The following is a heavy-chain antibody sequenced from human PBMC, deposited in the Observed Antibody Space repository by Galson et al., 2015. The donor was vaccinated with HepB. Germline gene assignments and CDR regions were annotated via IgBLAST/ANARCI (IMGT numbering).Heavy chain of an antibody. CDR1: GFTFSSYS. Sequence: SLRLSCAASGFTFSSYSMNWVRQAPGKGLEWVSSISSSSSYIYYADSVKGRFTISRDNAKNSLYLQMNSLRAEDTAVYYCARDQAIQGGEYGNYYYYMDVWGKGTTVTVSS. J-gene: IGHJ6*03. V-gene: IGHV3-21*01. CDR2: ISSSSSYI. CDR3: ARDQAIQGGEYGNYYYYMDV. D-gene: IGHD2/OR15-2a*01.